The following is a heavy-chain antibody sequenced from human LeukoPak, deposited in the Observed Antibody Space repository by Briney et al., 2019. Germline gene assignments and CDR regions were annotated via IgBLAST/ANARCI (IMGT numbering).Heavy chain of an antibody. V-gene: IGHV3-43*02. Sequence: PGGSLRLSCAASGFTFDNYAMHWVRQVPGKGLEWVSLISGDGDSTYYPDSVKGRFTISRDNSKNSLYLQMNSLRTEDTALYYCGKDIGADYYYDSSGYFIWGQGTMVTVSS. CDR2: ISGDGDST. D-gene: IGHD3-22*01. J-gene: IGHJ3*02. CDR3: GKDIGADYYYDSSGYFI. CDR1: GFTFDNYA.